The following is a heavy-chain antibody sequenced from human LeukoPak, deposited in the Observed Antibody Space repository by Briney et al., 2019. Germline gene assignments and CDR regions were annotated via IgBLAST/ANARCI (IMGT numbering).Heavy chain of an antibody. J-gene: IGHJ5*02. CDR2: IYYSGST. CDR1: GGSISNSRYY. V-gene: IGHV4-39*07. Sequence: PSETLSLTCTVSGGSISNSRYYWGWIRQPPGMGLEWIGSIYYSGSTYDNPSLKSRVTISVDTSKNQFSLKLSSVNAADTAVYYCARVLWQYYYDSSGTSWFDPWGQGTLVTVSS. CDR3: ARVLWQYYYDSSGTSWFDP. D-gene: IGHD3-22*01.